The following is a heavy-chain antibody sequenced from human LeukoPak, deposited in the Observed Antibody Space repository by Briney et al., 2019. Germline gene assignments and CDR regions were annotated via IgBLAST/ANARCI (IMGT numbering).Heavy chain of an antibody. CDR3: ARHVEVLRYFDWLNYYYMDV. CDR1: GGSFSGYY. V-gene: IGHV4-34*01. CDR2: INHSGST. D-gene: IGHD3-9*01. Sequence: SEAVSLTCAVYGGSFSGYYWSWIRQPPGKGLEWIGEINHSGSTNYNPSLKSRVTISVDTSKNQFSLKLSSVTAADTAVYYCARHVEVLRYFDWLNYYYMDVWGQGTLVTVSS. J-gene: IGHJ6*03.